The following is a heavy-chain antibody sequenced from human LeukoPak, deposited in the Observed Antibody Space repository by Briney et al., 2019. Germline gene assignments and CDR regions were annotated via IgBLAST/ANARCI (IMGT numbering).Heavy chain of an antibody. CDR3: ARGRSSSGYYYSFDY. CDR2: INHSGST. V-gene: IGHV4-34*01. Sequence: SETLSLTCAVYGGTFSGYYWSWIRQPPGKGLEWIGEINHSGSTNYNPSLKSRVTISVDTSKNQFSLKLSSVTAADTAVYYCARGRSSSGYYYSFDYWGQGTLVTVSS. J-gene: IGHJ4*02. D-gene: IGHD3-22*01. CDR1: GGTFSGYY.